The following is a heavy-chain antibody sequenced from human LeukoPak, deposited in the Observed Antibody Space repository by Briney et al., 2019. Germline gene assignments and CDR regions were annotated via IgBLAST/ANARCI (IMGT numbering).Heavy chain of an antibody. Sequence: SETLSLTCAVYGGSFSGYYWSWIRQPPGKGLEWIGEINHSGSTNYNPSLKSRVTISVDTSKNQFSLKLSSVTAADTAMYYCARSGEAFTISYWGQGTLVTVSS. CDR2: INHSGST. J-gene: IGHJ4*02. CDR3: ARSGEAFTISY. D-gene: IGHD3-3*02. V-gene: IGHV4-34*01. CDR1: GGSFSGYY.